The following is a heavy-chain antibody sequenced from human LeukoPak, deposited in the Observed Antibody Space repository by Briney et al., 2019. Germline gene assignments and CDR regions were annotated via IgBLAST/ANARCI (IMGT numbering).Heavy chain of an antibody. D-gene: IGHD6-13*01. V-gene: IGHV3-48*01. CDR3: ARDRIEQQRTLGRSSNYYYYYYMDV. Sequence: GGSLRLSCAAPEFTFSSYNMNWVRQAPGKGLEWVSYISSSSSTIYYADSVKGRFTISRDNAKNSLYLQMNSLRAEDTAVYYCARDRIEQQRTLGRSSNYYYYYYMDVWGKGTTVTVSS. CDR2: ISSSSSTI. CDR1: EFTFSSYN. J-gene: IGHJ6*03.